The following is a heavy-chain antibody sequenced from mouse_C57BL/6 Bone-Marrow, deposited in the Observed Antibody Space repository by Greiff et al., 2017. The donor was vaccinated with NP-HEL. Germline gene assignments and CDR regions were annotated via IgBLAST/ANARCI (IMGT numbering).Heavy chain of an antibody. D-gene: IGHD1-2*01. CDR1: GFNIKDDY. CDR2: IDPENGDT. Sequence: VHVKQSGAELVRPGASVKLSCTASGFNIKDDYMHWVKQRPEQGLEWIGWIDPENGDTEYASKFQGKATITADTSSNTAYLQLSSLTSEDTAVYYCTTITGPWFAYWGQGTLVTVSA. V-gene: IGHV14-4*01. J-gene: IGHJ3*01. CDR3: TTITGPWFAY.